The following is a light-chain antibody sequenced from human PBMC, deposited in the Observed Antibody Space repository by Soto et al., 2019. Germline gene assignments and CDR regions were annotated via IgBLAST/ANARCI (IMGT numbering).Light chain of an antibody. CDR1: QSISRS. CDR3: HQYNSLPPGT. Sequence: ELVLKHSPATLSLSPWDRATLSFRASQSISRSLAWYQQKPGQAPRLLISDASTRATGIPARFSGSGSGTEFTLTISSLQSEDFALYYCHQYNSLPPGTLGQGSKVDIK. J-gene: IGKJ2*01. V-gene: IGKV3-15*01. CDR2: DAS.